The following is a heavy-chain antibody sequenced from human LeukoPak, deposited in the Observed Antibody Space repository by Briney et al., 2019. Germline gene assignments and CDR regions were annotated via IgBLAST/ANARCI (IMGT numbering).Heavy chain of an antibody. D-gene: IGHD3-22*01. CDR2: IRSKANSYAT. Sequence: PGRSLRLSCAASGFTFSGSVMHWVRQASGNGLEWVGRIRSKANSYATAYAASVKGRFTISRDDSKNTAYLQMNSLKTEDTAVYYCAKDIYSSGYYGGYFDYWGQGTLVTVSS. CDR1: GFTFSGSV. CDR3: AKDIYSSGYYGGYFDY. J-gene: IGHJ4*02. V-gene: IGHV3-73*01.